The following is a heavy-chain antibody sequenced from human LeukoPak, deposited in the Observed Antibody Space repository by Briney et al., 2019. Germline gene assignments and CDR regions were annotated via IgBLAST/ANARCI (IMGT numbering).Heavy chain of an antibody. CDR2: ISSWSSFI. V-gene: IGHV3-21*01. J-gene: IGHJ5*02. CDR1: GFAFDTYS. Sequence: GGSLRLSCAASGFAFDTYSMTWVRQAPGKGLEWVSSISSWSSFIYSADSVAGRFTISRDNAKNSLYLQMNSLRAEDTAVYYCARAGSTNSWFDPWGQGTLVIVSS. CDR3: ARAGSTNSWFDP. D-gene: IGHD2-2*01.